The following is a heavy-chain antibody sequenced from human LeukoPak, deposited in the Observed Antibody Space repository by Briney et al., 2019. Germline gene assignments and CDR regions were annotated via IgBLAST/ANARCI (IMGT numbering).Heavy chain of an antibody. CDR2: ISSNGGST. Sequence: QTGGSLRLSCSASGFTFSSYAMHWVRQAPGKGLVYVSAISSNGGSTYYADSVKGRFTISRDNSKNTLYLQMSSLRAEDTAVYYCVKPDYGDYYFDYWGQGTLVTVSS. CDR1: GFTFSSYA. J-gene: IGHJ4*02. CDR3: VKPDYGDYYFDY. D-gene: IGHD4-17*01. V-gene: IGHV3-64D*06.